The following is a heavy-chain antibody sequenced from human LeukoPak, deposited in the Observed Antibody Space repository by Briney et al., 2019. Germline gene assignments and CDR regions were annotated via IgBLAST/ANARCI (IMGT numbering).Heavy chain of an antibody. Sequence: SETLSLTCTGSGGSISSYYWSWIRQPAGKGLEWIGRIYTSGSTNYNPSLKSRVTMSVDTSKNQFSLKLSSVTAADTAVYYCARGGSSGWYLYFDYWGQGTLVTVSS. CDR2: IYTSGST. CDR3: ARGGSSGWYLYFDY. V-gene: IGHV4-4*07. CDR1: GGSISSYY. D-gene: IGHD6-19*01. J-gene: IGHJ4*02.